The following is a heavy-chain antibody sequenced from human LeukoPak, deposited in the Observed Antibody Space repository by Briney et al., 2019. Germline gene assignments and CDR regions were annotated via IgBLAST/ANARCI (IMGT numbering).Heavy chain of an antibody. Sequence: ASVKVSCKASGYTFTSYGISWVRQAPGQRLEWMGWISAYNGNTNYAQKLQGRVTMTTDTSTSTAYMELRSLRSDDTAVYYCARTIVVVPAAHNPFYMDVWGKGTTVTVSS. J-gene: IGHJ6*03. CDR2: ISAYNGNT. D-gene: IGHD2-2*01. CDR3: ARTIVVVPAAHNPFYMDV. CDR1: GYTFTSYG. V-gene: IGHV1-18*01.